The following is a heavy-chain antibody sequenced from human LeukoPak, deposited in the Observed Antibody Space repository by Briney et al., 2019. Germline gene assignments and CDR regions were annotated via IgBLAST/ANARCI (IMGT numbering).Heavy chain of an antibody. CDR1: GGSFSGYY. CDR3: AGLDYDILTGYKDAFDI. Sequence: SETLSLTCAVYGGSFSGYYWSWIRQPPGKGLEWIGYIYYSGSTNYNPSLRSRVTISVDTSKNQFSLKLSSVTAADTAVYYCAGLDYDILTGYKDAFDIWGQGTMVTVSS. J-gene: IGHJ3*02. V-gene: IGHV4-59*08. CDR2: IYYSGST. D-gene: IGHD3-9*01.